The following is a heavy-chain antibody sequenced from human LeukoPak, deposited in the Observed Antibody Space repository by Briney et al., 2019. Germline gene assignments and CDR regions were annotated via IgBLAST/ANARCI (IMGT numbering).Heavy chain of an antibody. CDR2: ISNNGDST. D-gene: IGHD2-2*01. CDR1: GFTFSSYA. V-gene: IGHV3-64*01. CDR3: ARDDAELDY. J-gene: IGHJ4*02. Sequence: PGGSLRLSCAASGFTFSSYAMHWVRQAPGKGLEYVSAISNNGDSTYYANSVKGRFTISRDNSKNTLYLQMNSLRAEDTAVYYCARDDAELDYWGPGTLVTVSS.